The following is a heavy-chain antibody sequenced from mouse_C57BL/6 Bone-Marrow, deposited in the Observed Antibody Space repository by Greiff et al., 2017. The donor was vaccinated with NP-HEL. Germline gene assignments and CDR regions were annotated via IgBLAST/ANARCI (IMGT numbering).Heavy chain of an antibody. D-gene: IGHD3-2*02. V-gene: IGHV1-81*01. Sequence: VQLQQSGAELARPGASVKLSCKASGYTFTSYGISWVKQRTGQGLEWIGEIYPRSGNTYYNEKFKGKATLTADKSSSTAYMELRSLTSEDSAVYFCAPTAQATAYWGKGLWSLSLQ. CDR2: IYPRSGNT. CDR3: APTAQATAY. CDR1: GYTFTSYG. J-gene: IGHJ3*01.